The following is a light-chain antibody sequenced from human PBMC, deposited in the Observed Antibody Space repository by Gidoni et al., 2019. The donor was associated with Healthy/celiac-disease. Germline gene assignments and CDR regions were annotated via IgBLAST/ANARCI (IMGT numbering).Light chain of an antibody. J-gene: IGKJ4*01. CDR1: QSVLYSSNNKNY. Sequence: DIVMPQSQDPLAVSLGERATINCKYSQSVLYSSNNKNYSAWYQQKPGQPPKLLIYWASTRVSGVPDRFSGSGSGTDFTLTISSLQAEDVAVYYCQQYYSTLALTFGEGPRWRSN. CDR3: QQYYSTLALT. CDR2: WAS. V-gene: IGKV4-1*01.